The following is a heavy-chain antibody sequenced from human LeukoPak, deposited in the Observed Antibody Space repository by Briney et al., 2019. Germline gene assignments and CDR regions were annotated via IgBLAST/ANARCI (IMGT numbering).Heavy chain of an antibody. CDR2: ISSSGSTI. D-gene: IGHD6-19*01. CDR1: GFSFSDYY. CDR3: AREGSSGWYGGYDAFDI. Sequence: GGSLRLSCGASGFSFSDYYMSWVRQAPGKGLEWVSYISSSGSTIYYADSVKGRFTISRDNAKNSLYLQMNSLRAEDTAVYYCAREGSSGWYGGYDAFDIWGQGTMVTVSS. V-gene: IGHV3-11*04. J-gene: IGHJ3*02.